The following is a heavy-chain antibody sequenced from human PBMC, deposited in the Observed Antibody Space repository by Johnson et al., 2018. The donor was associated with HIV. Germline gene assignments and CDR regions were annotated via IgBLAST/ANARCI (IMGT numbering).Heavy chain of an antibody. V-gene: IGHV3-53*01. J-gene: IGHJ3*02. D-gene: IGHD4-17*01. Sequence: EVQLVESGGGVVRPGGSLRLSCAASGFSVSSNYMSWVRQAPGKGLEWVSVIYSGGTTYYADSVKGRFTISRDKSNNTLDLQMNSLRAEDTAVYYCARTAMTPVTSSPDAFDIWGQGTMVTVSS. CDR1: GFSVSSNY. CDR2: IYSGGTT. CDR3: ARTAMTPVTSSPDAFDI.